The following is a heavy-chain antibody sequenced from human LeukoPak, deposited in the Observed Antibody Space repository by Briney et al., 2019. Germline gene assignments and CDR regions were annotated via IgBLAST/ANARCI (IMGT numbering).Heavy chain of an antibody. V-gene: IGHV3-11*06. J-gene: IGHJ4*02. CDR2: ISGASTFT. CDR1: VLTFRDYY. Sequence: PGGPLTLSCAASVLTFRDYYMRWIRHAPGKGLEWVSYISGASTFTNYADSVKGRFAISRDNAKYTLYLKLNSLRAEDTAVYYCARVAYCSGDCYHYFEYWGQGTLVTVSS. CDR3: ARVAYCSGDCYHYFEY. D-gene: IGHD2-21*02.